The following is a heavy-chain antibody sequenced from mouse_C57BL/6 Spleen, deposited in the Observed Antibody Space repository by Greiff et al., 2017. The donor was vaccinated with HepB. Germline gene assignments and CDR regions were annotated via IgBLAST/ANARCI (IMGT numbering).Heavy chain of an antibody. D-gene: IGHD2-1*01. Sequence: EVQRVESGGGLVQPGGSLKLSCAASGFTFSDYYMYWVRQTPEKRLEWVAYISNGGGSTYYPDTVKGRFTISRDNAKNTLYLQMSRLKSEDTAMYYCARQGIYYGNFYAMDYWGQGTSVTVSS. V-gene: IGHV5-12*01. J-gene: IGHJ4*01. CDR3: ARQGIYYGNFYAMDY. CDR2: ISNGGGST. CDR1: GFTFSDYY.